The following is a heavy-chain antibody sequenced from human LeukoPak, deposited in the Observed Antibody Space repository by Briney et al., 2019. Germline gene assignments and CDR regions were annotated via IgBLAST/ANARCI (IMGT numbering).Heavy chain of an antibody. Sequence: SETLSLTCTVSGGSLSSYYWSWIRQPPGKGLEWIGNIHHTVSTYYNPSLKSRVTLSVDTSKNQLSLKLIYVKAADTAVYYCARYVSTGLDYWGQGTLVTVSS. V-gene: IGHV4-59*08. CDR2: IHHTVST. D-gene: IGHD2-2*01. J-gene: IGHJ4*02. CDR3: ARYVSTGLDY. CDR1: GGSLSSYY.